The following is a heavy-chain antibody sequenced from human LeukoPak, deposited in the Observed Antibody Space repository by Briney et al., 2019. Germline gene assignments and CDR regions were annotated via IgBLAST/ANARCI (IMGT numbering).Heavy chain of an antibody. CDR3: ARESG. CDR1: GGSISSSSYY. CDR2: IYYSGST. D-gene: IGHD6-25*01. Sequence: SETLSLTCTVSGGSISSSSYYWRWIRQPPGKGLEWIESIYYSGSTYYNPSLKSRLTISVDTTKNQCSLKQNAVAASDSAVYYCARESGWGQGTPVTVSS. V-gene: IGHV4-39*01. J-gene: IGHJ4*01.